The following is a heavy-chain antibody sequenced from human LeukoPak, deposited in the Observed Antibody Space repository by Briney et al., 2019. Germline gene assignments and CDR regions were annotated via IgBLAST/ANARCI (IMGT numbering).Heavy chain of an antibody. CDR3: ARGHRGAAAGTWAWFDP. D-gene: IGHD6-13*01. Sequence: SETLSLTCAVYGGSFSGYYWSWIRQPPGKGLDWIGEINHSGSTNYNPSLQSRVTISVDTSKNQFSLKLSSVTAADTAVYYCARGHRGAAAGTWAWFDPWGQGTLVTVSS. J-gene: IGHJ5*02. CDR1: GGSFSGYY. V-gene: IGHV4-34*01. CDR2: INHSGST.